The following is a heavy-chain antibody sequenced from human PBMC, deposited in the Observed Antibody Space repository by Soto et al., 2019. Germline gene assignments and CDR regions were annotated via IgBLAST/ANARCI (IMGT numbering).Heavy chain of an antibody. J-gene: IGHJ4*02. D-gene: IGHD2-15*01. V-gene: IGHV1-46*01. CDR2: INPSGGST. CDR3: ASAGYCSGGSCYSFVYFGY. Sequence: SVKVSCKASGYTFTCYYMHWLRQAPGQGLEWMGIINPSGGSTSYAQKVQGRVTITRDTSTSTVYMELSSLISEDTAVYYCASAGYCSGGSCYSFVYFGYWGQRPLVTVAS. CDR1: GYTFTCYY.